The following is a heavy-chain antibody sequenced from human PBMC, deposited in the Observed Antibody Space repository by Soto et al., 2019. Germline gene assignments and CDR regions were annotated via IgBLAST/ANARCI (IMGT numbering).Heavy chain of an antibody. J-gene: IGHJ4*02. CDR3: VREEEVLRGVVSLAY. D-gene: IGHD3-10*01. Sequence: GASVKVSCKASGYTFTSYGLSWVRQAPGRGLEWMGWISAYNGNAKYAQKVQDRVTMTTDTPTNTAYMELRSLRSDDTAVYYCVREEEVLRGVVSLAYWGQGTLVTVSS. CDR1: GYTFTSYG. CDR2: ISAYNGNA. V-gene: IGHV1-18*01.